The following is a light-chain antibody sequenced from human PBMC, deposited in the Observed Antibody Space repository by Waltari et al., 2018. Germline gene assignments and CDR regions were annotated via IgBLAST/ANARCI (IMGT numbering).Light chain of an antibody. V-gene: IGKV3-20*01. J-gene: IGKJ1*01. CDR1: QSVSRA. CDR2: GAS. CDR3: QHYLRLPVT. Sequence: EIVLTQSPGTLSLSLGERATLSCRASQSVSRALAWYQQKHGQAPRLLIYGASTSATGIPARFSGSGSGTDFSLTISRLEPDDFAVYYCQHYLRLPVTFGQGTTVEI.